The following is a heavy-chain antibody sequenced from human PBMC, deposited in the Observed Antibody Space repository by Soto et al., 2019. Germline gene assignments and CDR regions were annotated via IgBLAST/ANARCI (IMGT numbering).Heavy chain of an antibody. J-gene: IGHJ3*02. D-gene: IGHD4-4*01. V-gene: IGHV1-69*13. Sequence: GASGKVSCKASGGTFSSYAISWVRQAPGQGLEWMGGIIPIFGTANYAQKFQGRVTITADESTSTAYMELSSLRSEDTAVYYCAREGNPESHPGAFDIWGQGTMVTVSS. CDR1: GGTFSSYA. CDR3: AREGNPESHPGAFDI. CDR2: IIPIFGTA.